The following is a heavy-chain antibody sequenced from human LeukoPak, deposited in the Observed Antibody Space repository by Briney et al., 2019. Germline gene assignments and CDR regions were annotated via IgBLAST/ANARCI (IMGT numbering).Heavy chain of an antibody. CDR2: SYTSGNT. CDR1: GASISSYY. D-gene: IGHD6-6*01. CDR3: ARGYSSSNRFDY. V-gene: IGHV4-4*07. J-gene: IGHJ4*02. Sequence: SETLSLTCTVSGASISSYYWSWLRQPAGKGLKWIGRSYTSGNTNYNPSLKSRVTMSVDTSKNQFSLKLTSVTAADTAVYYCARGYSSSNRFDYWGQGTLVTVSS.